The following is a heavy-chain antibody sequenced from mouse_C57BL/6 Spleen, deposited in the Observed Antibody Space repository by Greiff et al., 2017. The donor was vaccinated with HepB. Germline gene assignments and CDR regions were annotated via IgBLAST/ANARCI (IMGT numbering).Heavy chain of an antibody. CDR2: ISDGGSYT. V-gene: IGHV5-4*01. CDR3: ARDRGDGDYVYYAMDY. CDR1: GFTFSSYA. J-gene: IGHJ4*01. Sequence: EVKLMESGGGLVKPGGSLKLSCAASGFTFSSYAMSWVRQTPEKRLEWVATISDGGSYTYYPDNVKGRFTISRDNAKNNLYLQMSHLKSEDTAMYYCARDRGDGDYVYYAMDYWGQGTSVTVSS. D-gene: IGHD2-13*01.